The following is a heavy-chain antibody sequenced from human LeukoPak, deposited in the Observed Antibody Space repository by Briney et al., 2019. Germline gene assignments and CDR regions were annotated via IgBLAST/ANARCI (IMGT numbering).Heavy chain of an antibody. V-gene: IGHV4-59*01. CDR1: GGSISSYY. Sequence: PSETLSLTCTVSGGSISSYYWSWIRQPPGKGLEWIGYIYYSGSTNYNPSLKSRVTISVDTSKNQFSLKLSSVTAADTAVYYCASGGSGSYYDAFDIWGQGTMVTVSS. J-gene: IGHJ3*02. CDR2: IYYSGST. D-gene: IGHD3-10*01. CDR3: ASGGSGSYYDAFDI.